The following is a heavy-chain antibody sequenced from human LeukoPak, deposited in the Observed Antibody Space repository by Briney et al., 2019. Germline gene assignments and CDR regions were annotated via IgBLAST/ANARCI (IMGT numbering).Heavy chain of an antibody. J-gene: IGHJ4*02. Sequence: GGSLRLSCAASGFTFSDSAMTWVRHAPGKGLDWVSLISFSGANSYYADSVKGRFTISRDNSKDTLFLQMNSLRAEDTALYYCARGSTMVSDYWGQGTLVTVSS. D-gene: IGHD3-10*01. CDR1: GFTFSDSA. CDR3: ARGSTMVSDY. CDR2: ISFSGANS. V-gene: IGHV3-23*01.